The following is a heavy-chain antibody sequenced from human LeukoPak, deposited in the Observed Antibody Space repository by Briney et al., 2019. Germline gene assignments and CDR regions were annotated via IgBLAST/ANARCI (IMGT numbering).Heavy chain of an antibody. CDR2: ITANGVRT. CDR1: GFTFSSNA. V-gene: IGHV3-23*01. CDR3: AKDAVAPGSGGDYFDY. Sequence: GGSLRLSCAASGFTFSSNAMTWVRQAPGKGLEWVSVITANGVRTYYADSVKGRFTISRDNSKNTLSLQMNSLRADDTAVYYCAKDAVAPGSGGDYFDYWGQGTLVTVSS. J-gene: IGHJ4*02. D-gene: IGHD3-10*01.